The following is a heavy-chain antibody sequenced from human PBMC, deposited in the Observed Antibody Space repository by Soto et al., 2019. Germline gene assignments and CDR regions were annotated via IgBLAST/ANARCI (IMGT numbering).Heavy chain of an antibody. V-gene: IGHV1-69*01. CDR3: ARSFTKSRRGGVALDY. J-gene: IGHJ4*02. Sequence: QVQLVQSGAEVKKPGSSVKVSCTTSGGTISSFAINWVRQAPGQGLEWMGGIVPIDGSTNYAEKFQGRVTITADASTSSVHMDLSSLRSEDTAVYYSARSFTKSRRGGVALDYCGQGTLLSVSP. CDR1: GGTISSFA. D-gene: IGHD3-3*01. CDR2: IVPIDGST.